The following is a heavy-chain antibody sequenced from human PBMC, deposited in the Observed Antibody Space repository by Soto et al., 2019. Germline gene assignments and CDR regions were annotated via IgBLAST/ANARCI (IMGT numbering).Heavy chain of an antibody. V-gene: IGHV5-10-1*01. CDR1: GYSFTSYW. CDR2: IDPSDSYT. CDR3: ARPRYPGRGYYGMDV. J-gene: IGHJ6*02. D-gene: IGHD2-15*01. Sequence: GESLKISCKGSGYSFTSYWISWVRQMPGKGLEWVGRIDPSDSYTNYSPSFQGHVTISADKSISTAYLQWSSLKASDTAMYYCARPRYPGRGYYGMDVWGQGTTVTVSS.